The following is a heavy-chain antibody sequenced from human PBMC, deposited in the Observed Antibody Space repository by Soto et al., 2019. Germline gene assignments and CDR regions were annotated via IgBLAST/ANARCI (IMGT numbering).Heavy chain of an antibody. CDR2: IWYDGSNK. D-gene: IGHD2-8*01. J-gene: IGHJ4*02. V-gene: IGHV3-33*01. Sequence: QVQLVESGGGVVQPGRSLRLSCAASGFTFSSYGMHWVRQAPGKGLEWVAVIWYDGSNKYYADSVKGRFTISRDNSKNTLYLQMNSLRAEDTAVYYCARDNGRLALDYWGQGTLVTVSS. CDR3: ARDNGRLALDY. CDR1: GFTFSSYG.